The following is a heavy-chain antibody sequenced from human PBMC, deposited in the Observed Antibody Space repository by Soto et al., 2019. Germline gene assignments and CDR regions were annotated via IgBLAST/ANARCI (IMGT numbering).Heavy chain of an antibody. CDR1: GFTYTDFA. V-gene: IGHV3-30*09. CDR2: ISHDGSDK. CDR3: ARRAWDSYYAIAV. J-gene: IGHJ6*02. D-gene: IGHD3-22*01. Sequence: VQLVESGGGEVQPGSSVRLSCAASGFTYTDFALHWVRQAPGKGLEWVTIISHDGSDKYYADSVKGRFAISRDNPKNTLYLEMNSLRSVDTAVYFCARRAWDSYYAIAVWGQGTTVTVFS.